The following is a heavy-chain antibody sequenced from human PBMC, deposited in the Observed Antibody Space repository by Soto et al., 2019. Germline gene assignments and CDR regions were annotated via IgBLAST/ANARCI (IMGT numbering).Heavy chain of an antibody. J-gene: IGHJ4*02. CDR1: GYTFTGYY. D-gene: IGHD2-15*01. V-gene: IGHV1-69*01. CDR2: IIPIFGTA. CDR3: ASLPLYCSGGSCYVY. Sequence: QVQLVQSGAEVKKPGASVKVSCKASGYTFTGYYMHWVRQAPGQGLEWMGWIIPIFGTANYAQKFQGRVTITADESTSTAYMELSSLRSEDTAVYYCASLPLYCSGGSCYVYWGQGTLVTVSS.